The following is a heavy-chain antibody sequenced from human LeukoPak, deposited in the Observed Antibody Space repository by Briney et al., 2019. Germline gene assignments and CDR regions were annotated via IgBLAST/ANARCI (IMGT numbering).Heavy chain of an antibody. CDR2: IYHGGRT. CDR1: GAAIDAAGYS. Sequence: SETLSLTCAVSGAAIDAAGYSWNWIRQAPGKGLEWIGNIYHGGRTSYKPSLKSRVTISVDTSKNHFSLKVTSVTAADTAVYYCTKVRSGSSSWALRVFDYWGQGALVTVSS. J-gene: IGHJ4*02. D-gene: IGHD6-13*01. V-gene: IGHV4-30-2*01. CDR3: TKVRSGSSSWALRVFDY.